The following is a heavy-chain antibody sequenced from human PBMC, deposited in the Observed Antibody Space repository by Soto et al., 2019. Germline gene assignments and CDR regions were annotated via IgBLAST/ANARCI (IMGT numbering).Heavy chain of an antibody. Sequence: ASVKVSCKASGYTFTGYYMHWVRQAPGQGLGWMGWINPNSGGTNYAQKFQGWVTMARDTSISTAYMELSRLRSDDTAVYYCARVAGLGELFPSYGMDVWGQGTTVTVSS. CDR3: ARVAGLGELFPSYGMDV. J-gene: IGHJ6*02. CDR2: INPNSGGT. D-gene: IGHD3-16*01. CDR1: GYTFTGYY. V-gene: IGHV1-2*04.